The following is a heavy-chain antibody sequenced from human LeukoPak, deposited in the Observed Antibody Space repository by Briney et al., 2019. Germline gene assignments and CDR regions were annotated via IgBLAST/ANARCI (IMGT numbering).Heavy chain of an antibody. J-gene: IGHJ4*02. CDR3: TRDSIIAARYYFDY. Sequence: GGSLRLYCTASGFTFGDYAMSWFRQAPGKGLEWVGFIRSKAYGGTTEYAASVKGRFTISRDDSKSIAYLQMNSLKTEDTAVYYCTRDSIIAARYYFDYWGQGTLVTVSS. V-gene: IGHV3-49*03. CDR1: GFTFGDYA. D-gene: IGHD6-6*01. CDR2: IRSKAYGGTT.